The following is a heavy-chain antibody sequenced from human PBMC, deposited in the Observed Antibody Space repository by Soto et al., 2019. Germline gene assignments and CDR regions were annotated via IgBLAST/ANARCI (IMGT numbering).Heavy chain of an antibody. D-gene: IGHD5-18*01. CDR1: GGSISSSSHY. CDR3: ARIGRDSYGIYYFDY. V-gene: IGHV4-39*01. Sequence: SETLSLTCTVSGGSISSSSHYWGWIRQPPGRGLEWIGSIYYSGSTYYNPSLKSRVTISVDTSKNQFSLKLSSVTAADTAVYYCARIGRDSYGIYYFDYWGQGTLVTVS. J-gene: IGHJ4*02. CDR2: IYYSGST.